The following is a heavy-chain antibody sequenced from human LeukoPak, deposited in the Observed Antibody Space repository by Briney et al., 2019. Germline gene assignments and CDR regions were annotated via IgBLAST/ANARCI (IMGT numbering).Heavy chain of an antibody. D-gene: IGHD3-9*01. Sequence: PGGSLRLSCAASGFTFSSYSMNWVRQAPGKGLEWVSYISSSSSTIYYADSVKGRFTISRDNAKNSLYLQMNSQRDEDTAVYYCARATPYYDILTGYYSPWGQGTLVTVSS. CDR2: ISSSSSTI. V-gene: IGHV3-48*02. CDR1: GFTFSSYS. J-gene: IGHJ5*02. CDR3: ARATPYYDILTGYYSP.